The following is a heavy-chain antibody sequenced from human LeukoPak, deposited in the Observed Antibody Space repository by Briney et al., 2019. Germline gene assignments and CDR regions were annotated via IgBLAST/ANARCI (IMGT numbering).Heavy chain of an antibody. CDR1: GGTFSSYA. V-gene: IGHV1-69*04. J-gene: IGHJ6*02. CDR2: IIPILGIA. D-gene: IGHD4-17*01. CDR3: ARVEDYGDGYGMDV. Sequence: SVKVSCKASGGTFSSYAISWVRQAPGQGLEWMGRIIPILGIANYAQKFQGRVTITADKSTSTAYMELSSLRSEDAAVYYCARVEDYGDGYGMDVWGQGTTVTVSS.